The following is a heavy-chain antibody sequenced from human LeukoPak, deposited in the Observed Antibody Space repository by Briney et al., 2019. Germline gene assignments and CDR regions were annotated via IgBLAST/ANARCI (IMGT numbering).Heavy chain of an antibody. CDR2: IIPMFGTT. CDR3: ARDLADIVVDPPAMPYYFDY. D-gene: IGHD2-2*01. J-gene: IGHJ4*02. CDR1: GGIFSNSA. V-gene: IGHV1-69*13. Sequence: ASVKVSCKVSGGIFSNSAISWVRHDPGQGLEYMGGIIPMFGTTNYARRFQGRLTITADESTSTTYMELSSLRSEDTAVYYCARDLADIVVDPPAMPYYFDYWGQGTVVTVSS.